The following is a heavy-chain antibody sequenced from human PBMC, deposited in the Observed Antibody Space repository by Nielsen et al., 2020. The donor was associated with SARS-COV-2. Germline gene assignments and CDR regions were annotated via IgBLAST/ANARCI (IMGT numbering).Heavy chain of an antibody. J-gene: IGHJ4*02. CDR3: AKGYSGYDGYVDY. Sequence: GESLKISCAASGFTFSSYSMNWVRQAPGKGLEWVSSISSSSSYIYYADSVKGRFTISRDNAKNSLYLQMNSLRAEDTALYYCAKGYSGYDGYVDYWGQGTLVTVSS. D-gene: IGHD5-12*01. CDR2: ISSSSSYI. CDR1: GFTFSSYS. V-gene: IGHV3-21*04.